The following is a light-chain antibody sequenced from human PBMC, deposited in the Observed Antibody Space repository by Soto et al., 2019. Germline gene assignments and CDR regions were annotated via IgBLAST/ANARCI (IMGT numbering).Light chain of an antibody. CDR2: GAS. CDR3: QHYVNWPLT. CDR1: QSVSID. J-gene: IGKJ4*01. Sequence: IVMTQAPSALSVSAGERAALSCRASQSVSIDLAWYQQTPGQAPRLLIYGASSRATGVPARFSGSRSGAEFTLTISSLQSEDFAVYYCQHYVNWPLTFGGGTKVDI. V-gene: IGKV3-15*01.